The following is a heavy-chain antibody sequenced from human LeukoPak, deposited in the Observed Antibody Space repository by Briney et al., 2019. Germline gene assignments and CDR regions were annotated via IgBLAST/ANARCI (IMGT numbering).Heavy chain of an antibody. D-gene: IGHD6-19*01. J-gene: IGHJ6*02. CDR2: ISSNGGST. V-gene: IGHV3-64*01. CDR3: ARALSSGFDYYYGMDV. CDR1: GFTFSSYA. Sequence: GGSLRLSCAASGFTFSSYAMHWVHQAPGKGLEYVSAISSNGGSTYYANSVKGRFTISRDNSKNTLYLQMGSLRAEDMAVYYCARALSSGFDYYYGMDVWGQGTTVTVSS.